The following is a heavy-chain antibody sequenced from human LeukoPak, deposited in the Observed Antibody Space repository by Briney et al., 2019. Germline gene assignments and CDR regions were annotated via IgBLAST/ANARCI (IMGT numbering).Heavy chain of an antibody. CDR2: VSYSRTT. D-gene: IGHD6-19*01. CDR1: GASISGSSYY. Sequence: NSSETLSLTCSVSGASISGSSYYWDWVRQSPVKGLEWIGTVSYSRTTYYSPSLKSRVTISVDTSKHQFSLKLGAVSAADTGVYYCAVSSGWYSALDSWGQGTVVTVSS. V-gene: IGHV4-39*01. CDR3: AVSSGWYSALDS. J-gene: IGHJ4*02.